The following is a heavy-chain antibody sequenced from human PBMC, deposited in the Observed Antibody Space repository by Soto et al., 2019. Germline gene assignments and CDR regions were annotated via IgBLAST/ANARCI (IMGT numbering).Heavy chain of an antibody. CDR3: ARTPGITSKGYFDL. CDR2: VSPSGTST. J-gene: IGHJ2*01. D-gene: IGHD1-7*01. V-gene: IGHV3-23*01. CDR1: GFNFNSFA. Sequence: LRLSCAASGFNFNSFAMSWVRQAPGKGLEWVSGVSPSGTSTYYAGSLKVRLTISRDNSKDTVYLQMDFLRVDDTAIYFCARTPGITSKGYFDLWGRGTLVSVSS.